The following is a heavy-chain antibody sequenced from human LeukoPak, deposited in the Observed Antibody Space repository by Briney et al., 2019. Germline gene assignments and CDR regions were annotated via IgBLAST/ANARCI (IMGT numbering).Heavy chain of an antibody. J-gene: IGHJ4*02. CDR2: ISGSGGST. D-gene: IGHD2-2*01. V-gene: IGHV3-23*01. CDR1: GFTFSSYA. CDR3: AKGGRYCSSTSCYSNY. Sequence: GSLRLSCAASGFTFSSYAMSWFRQAPGKGLEWVSAISGSGGSTYYADSVKGRFTISRDNSKNTLYLQMNSLRAEDTAVYYCAKGGRYCSSTSCYSNYWGQGTLVTVSS.